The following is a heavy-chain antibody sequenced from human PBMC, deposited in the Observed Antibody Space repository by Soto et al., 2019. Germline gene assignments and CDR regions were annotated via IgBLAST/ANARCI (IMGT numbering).Heavy chain of an antibody. D-gene: IGHD2-21*02. V-gene: IGHV1-8*01. CDR1: GYTFTSYD. Sequence: ASVKVSCKASGYTFTSYDINWVRQATGQGLEWMGWMNASSGNTKYSQKFQGRVTMTRDTSTSTAYMELSSLRSEDTAVYYCARSIVVVTALDYWGQGTLVTVSS. CDR3: ARSIVVVTALDY. CDR2: MNASSGNT. J-gene: IGHJ4*02.